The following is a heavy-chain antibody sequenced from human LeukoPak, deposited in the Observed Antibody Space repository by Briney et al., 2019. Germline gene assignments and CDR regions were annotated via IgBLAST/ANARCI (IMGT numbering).Heavy chain of an antibody. CDR1: GFTFSIYG. D-gene: IGHD1-26*01. V-gene: IGHV3-30*18. CDR3: AKGYAEREPLYYFDY. J-gene: IGHJ4*02. CDR2: ISYDGSNK. Sequence: PGGSLRLSCAASGFTFSIYGMHWVRQAPGKGLEWVAVISYDGSNKYYADSVKGRFTISRDNSKNTLYLQMNSLRAEDTAVYYCAKGYAEREPLYYFDYWGQGTLVTVSS.